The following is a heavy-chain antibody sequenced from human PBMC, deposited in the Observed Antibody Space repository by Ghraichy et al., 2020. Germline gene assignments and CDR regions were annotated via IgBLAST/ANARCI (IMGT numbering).Heavy chain of an antibody. CDR2: IHYRGAS. V-gene: IGHV4-61*01. CDR1: GGSVSSASYY. J-gene: IGHJ6*02. Sequence: SETLSLTCTVAGGSVSSASYYWNWIRQPPGKALEWIGLIHYRGASYYNPSLQSRLTISVDTSKNQISLKLRSVTAADRAVYYCARATNPTFYSYYGLDVWGQGTPGTLSS. D-gene: IGHD1/OR15-1a*01. CDR3: ARATNPTFYSYYGLDV.